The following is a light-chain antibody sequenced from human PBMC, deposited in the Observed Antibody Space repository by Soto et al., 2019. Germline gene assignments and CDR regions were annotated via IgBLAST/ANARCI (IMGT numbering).Light chain of an antibody. CDR3: QQFYSTPLT. CDR2: WAS. J-gene: IGKJ4*01. CDR1: QSVLYSSNNKNY. Sequence: DIVMTQSPDSLTVSLGERATINCKSSQSVLYSSNNKNYLAWYQQKPGQPPKLLIYWASTRESGVPDRFSGSGSGTDFTLTVSTLQAEGVAVYYCQQFYSTPLTFGGGTKVEIK. V-gene: IGKV4-1*01.